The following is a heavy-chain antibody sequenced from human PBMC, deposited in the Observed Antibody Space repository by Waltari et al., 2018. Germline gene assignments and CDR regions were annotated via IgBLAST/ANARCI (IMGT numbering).Heavy chain of an antibody. V-gene: IGHV3-7*05. CDR3: GGGPPAAAGGHYFYY. D-gene: IGHD6-13*01. CDR1: GFTFSSYW. Sequence: EVQLVESGGGLVQPGGSLRLSCAASGFTFSSYWMSWVRQAPGKGLEWVANIKQDGNEKYHGGAGKGRFPHPRKHAKNLLFCQMKRLRAEDNAVDYWGGGPPAAAGGHYFYYWGQGTLVNGSP. J-gene: IGHJ4*02. CDR2: IKQDGNEK.